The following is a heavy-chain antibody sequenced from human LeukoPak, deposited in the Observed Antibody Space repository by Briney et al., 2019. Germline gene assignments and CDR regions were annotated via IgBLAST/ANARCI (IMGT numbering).Heavy chain of an antibody. J-gene: IGHJ4*02. CDR2: IYSGGST. CDR3: ARGTAYYYGSGSYPALDY. V-gene: IGHV3-53*01. D-gene: IGHD3-10*01. Sequence: GGSLRLSCAASGFTFSSNYMSWVRQAPGKGLEWVSVIYSGGSTYYSDSVKGRFTISRDNSKNTLYLQMNSLRAEDTAVYYCARGTAYYYGSGSYPALDYWGQGTLVTVSS. CDR1: GFTFSSNY.